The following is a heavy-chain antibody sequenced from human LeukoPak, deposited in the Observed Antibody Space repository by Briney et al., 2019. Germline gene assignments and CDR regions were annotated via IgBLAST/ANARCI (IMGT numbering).Heavy chain of an antibody. CDR2: ISYDGSNK. CDR1: GFTFSSYG. Sequence: GGSLRLSCAASGFTFSSYGMHWVRQAPGKGLERVAVISYDGSNKYYADSVKGRFTISRDNSKNTLYLQMNSLRAEDTAVYYCAKGGGYYYDSSGYLHGFDYWGQGTLVTVSS. CDR3: AKGGGYYYDSSGYLHGFDY. J-gene: IGHJ4*02. V-gene: IGHV3-30*18. D-gene: IGHD3-22*01.